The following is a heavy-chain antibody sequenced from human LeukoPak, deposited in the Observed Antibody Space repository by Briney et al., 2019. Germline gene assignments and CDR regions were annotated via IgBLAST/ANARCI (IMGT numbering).Heavy chain of an antibody. J-gene: IGHJ6*02. V-gene: IGHV1-8*01. CDR3: ARYGSGSYYYYYGTDV. CDR2: MNPNSGNT. D-gene: IGHD3-10*01. CDR1: GYTFTSYD. Sequence: ASVKVSCKASGYTFTSYDINWVRQATGQGLEWMGWMNPNSGNTGYAQKFQGRVTMTRNTSISTAYMELSSLRSEDTAVYYCARYGSGSYYYYYGTDVWGQGTTVNVSS.